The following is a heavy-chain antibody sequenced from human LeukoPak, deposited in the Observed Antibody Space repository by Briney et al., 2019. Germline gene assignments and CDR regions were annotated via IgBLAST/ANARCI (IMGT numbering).Heavy chain of an antibody. J-gene: IGHJ4*02. CDR1: GGSISSYY. CDR2: IYTSGST. V-gene: IGHV4-4*09. CDR3: ARHGLSYLDY. D-gene: IGHD5-24*01. Sequence: PSETLSLTCTVSGGSISSYYWSWIRQPPGTGLEWIGYIYTSGSTNCNPSLKSRVTISVDTSKNQFSLKLSSVTAADTAVYYCARHGLSYLDYWGQGTLVTVSS.